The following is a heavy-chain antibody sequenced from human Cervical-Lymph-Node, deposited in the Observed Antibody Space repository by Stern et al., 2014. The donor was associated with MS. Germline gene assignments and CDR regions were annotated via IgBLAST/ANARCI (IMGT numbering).Heavy chain of an antibody. D-gene: IGHD2-2*01. CDR1: GFTFSSYA. CDR2: ISNSGDAT. J-gene: IGHJ4*02. Sequence: EVQLVESGGNLVQPGGSLRLSCAASGFTFSSYAMSWVRQAPGKGLDWVSTISNSGDATHYADSVKGRFTISRDNSKNTLYLQVNSLRADDTAVYYCAKDPQHVQDYWGQGTLVTVSS. CDR3: AKDPQHVQDY. V-gene: IGHV3-23*04.